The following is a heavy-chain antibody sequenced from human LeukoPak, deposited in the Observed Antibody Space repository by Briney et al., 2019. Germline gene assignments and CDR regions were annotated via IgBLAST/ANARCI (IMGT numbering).Heavy chain of an antibody. CDR2: INHSGST. Sequence: SETLSLTCAVYGGSFSGYYWSWIRQPPGKGLEWIGEINHSGSTNYNPSLKSRITISVDTSKSQFSLNLSSVTAADTAVYYCASTHDDSSGYYYVGYWGQGTLVTVSS. CDR3: ASTHDDSSGYYYVGY. J-gene: IGHJ4*02. D-gene: IGHD3-22*01. CDR1: GGSFSGYY. V-gene: IGHV4-34*01.